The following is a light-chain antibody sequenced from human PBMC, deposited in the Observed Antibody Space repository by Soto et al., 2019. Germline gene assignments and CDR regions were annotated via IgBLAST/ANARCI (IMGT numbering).Light chain of an antibody. CDR2: DAS. J-gene: IGKJ4*01. CDR3: QQRSNWPPRIT. Sequence: EIVLIQSPATLSLSPGERATLSCRASQSVSSYLAWYQQKPGQAPRLLIYDASNRATGIPARFSGSGSGTDFTLTISSLEPEDFAVYYCQQRSNWPPRITFGGGTKVEIK. V-gene: IGKV3-11*01. CDR1: QSVSSY.